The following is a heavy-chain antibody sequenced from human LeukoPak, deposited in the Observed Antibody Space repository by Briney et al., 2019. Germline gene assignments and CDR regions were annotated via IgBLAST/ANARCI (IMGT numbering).Heavy chain of an antibody. J-gene: IGHJ4*02. CDR3: ARGFPPRRNYDSSGYYSYYFDY. CDR2: ISAYNGHT. D-gene: IGHD3-22*01. V-gene: IGHV1-18*01. CDR1: GYTFTSYG. Sequence: GASVKVSCKASGYTFTSYGLTWVRQAPGQGLEWMGWISAYNGHTKYPQKLQGRVTMTTDTSTSTAYMVLRSLRSDDTAVYYCARGFPPRRNYDSSGYYSYYFDYWGQGTLVTVSS.